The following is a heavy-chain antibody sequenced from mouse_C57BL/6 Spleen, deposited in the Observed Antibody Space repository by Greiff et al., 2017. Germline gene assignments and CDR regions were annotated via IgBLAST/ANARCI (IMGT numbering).Heavy chain of an antibody. J-gene: IGHJ1*03. Sequence: QVQLQQPGAELVKPGASVKLSCKASGYTFPSYWMHWVKQRPGQGLEWIGMIHPNSGSTNYNEKFKSKATLTVDKSSSTAYMQLSSLTSEDSAVYYCARWGKNIRYFDVGGTGTTVTVSS. CDR1: GYTFPSYW. CDR2: IHPNSGST. V-gene: IGHV1-64*01. CDR3: ARWGKNIRYFDV.